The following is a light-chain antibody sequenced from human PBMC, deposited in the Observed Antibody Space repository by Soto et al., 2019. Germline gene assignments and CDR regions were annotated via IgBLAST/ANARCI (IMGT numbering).Light chain of an antibody. V-gene: IGKV1-33*01. J-gene: IGKJ2*01. Sequence: DIQMTQSPSSLSASVGDKVTITCQASQDISRYLSWHQKKPGKAPKLLIHEASNLETEVPSWFSGNGSGTDFAFIIRTLQPEDIATYYCQQYDHLPYTFGQGSKLDIK. CDR2: EAS. CDR1: QDISRY. CDR3: QQYDHLPYT.